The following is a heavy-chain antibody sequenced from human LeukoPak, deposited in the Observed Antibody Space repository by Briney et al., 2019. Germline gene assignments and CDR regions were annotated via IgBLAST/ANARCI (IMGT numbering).Heavy chain of an antibody. V-gene: IGHV1-69*04. CDR1: GGTFSSYA. D-gene: IGHD5-18*01. J-gene: IGHJ6*02. CDR3: AGGRGYSYGPPYYYYGMDV. Sequence: GASLKVSCKASGGTFSSYAISWVRQAPGQGLEWMGRIIPILGIANYAQKFQGRVTITADKSTSTAYMELSSLRSEDTAVYYCAGGRGYSYGPPYYYYGMDVWGQGTTVTVSS. CDR2: IIPILGIA.